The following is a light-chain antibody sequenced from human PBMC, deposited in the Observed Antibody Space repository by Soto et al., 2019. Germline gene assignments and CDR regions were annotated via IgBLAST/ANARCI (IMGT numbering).Light chain of an antibody. V-gene: IGKV3-11*01. CDR2: DAS. CDR3: QHRSPWPRT. J-gene: IGKJ4*01. CDR1: QSVTSS. Sequence: EIVLTQSPGTLSLSPGERATLSCRASQSVTSSLVWYQQKAGQAPRLLIYDASNRATGIPARFSGSGSGTDFTLTISSLEPEDSAVYYCQHRSPWPRTFGGGTKVEIK.